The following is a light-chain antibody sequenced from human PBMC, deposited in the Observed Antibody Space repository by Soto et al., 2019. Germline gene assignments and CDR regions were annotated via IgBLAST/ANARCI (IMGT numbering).Light chain of an antibody. CDR3: QQYGSSPLT. V-gene: IGKV3-20*01. CDR1: QSVSSSY. Sequence: EIVLTQSPGTLSLSSGERATLSCRASQSVSSSYLAWYQQKPGQAPRLLIYGASSRATSIPDRFSGSGSGTDFTLTISRLEPEDFAVYYCQQYGSSPLTFGPGTKVDIK. CDR2: GAS. J-gene: IGKJ3*01.